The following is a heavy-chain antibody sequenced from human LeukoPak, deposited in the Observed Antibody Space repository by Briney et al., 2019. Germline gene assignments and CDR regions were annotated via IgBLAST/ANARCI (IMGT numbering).Heavy chain of an antibody. CDR1: GGSISSYY. CDR3: AGEYYDSSGYPDN. Sequence: SETLSLTRTVSGGSISSYYWSWIRQPPGKGLEWIGYIYYSGSTNYNPSLKSRVTISVDTSKNQFSLKLSSVTAADTAVYYCAGEYYDSSGYPDNWGQGTLVTVSS. D-gene: IGHD3-22*01. V-gene: IGHV4-59*01. J-gene: IGHJ4*02. CDR2: IYYSGST.